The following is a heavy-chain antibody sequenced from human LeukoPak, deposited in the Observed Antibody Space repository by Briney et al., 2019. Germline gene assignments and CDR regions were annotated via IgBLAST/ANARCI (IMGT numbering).Heavy chain of an antibody. CDR3: AKGVRRLWFGEPTGAFDI. J-gene: IGHJ3*02. Sequence: GGSLRLSCAASGFTFSDYYMSWIRQAPGKGLEWVACISSSGSTIYYADSVKGRFTISRDNAKNSLYLQMNSLRAEDTAVYYCAKGVRRLWFGEPTGAFDIWGQGTMVTVSS. V-gene: IGHV3-11*04. CDR1: GFTFSDYY. CDR2: ISSSGSTI. D-gene: IGHD3-10*01.